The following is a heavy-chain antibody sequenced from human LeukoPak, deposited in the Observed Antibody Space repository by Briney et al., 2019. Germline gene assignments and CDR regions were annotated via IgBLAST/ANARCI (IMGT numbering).Heavy chain of an antibody. V-gene: IGHV4-39*01. CDR2: IHYSGST. CDR1: GGSISSSSYY. J-gene: IGHJ4*02. CDR3: ARLNGYLDY. Sequence: SETLSLTCTVSGGSISSSSYYWGWIRQPPGKGLEWIGSIHYSGSTYYNPSLKSRVTISVDTSKNQFSLKLSSVTAADTAVYYCARLNGYLDYWGQGTLVTVSS. D-gene: IGHD2-8*01.